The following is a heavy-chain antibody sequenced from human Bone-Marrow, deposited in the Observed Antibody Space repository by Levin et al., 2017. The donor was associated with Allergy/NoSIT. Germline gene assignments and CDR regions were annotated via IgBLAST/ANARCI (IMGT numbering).Heavy chain of an antibody. CDR1: GYTFTSYG. V-gene: IGHV1-18*01. Sequence: ASVKVSCKASGYTFTSYGISWVRQAPGQGLEWMGWISAYNGNTNYAQKLQGRVTMTTDTSTSTAYMELRSLRSDDTAVYYCARDSELLWFGELSFYGMDVWGQGTTVTVSS. D-gene: IGHD3-10*01. J-gene: IGHJ6*02. CDR3: ARDSELLWFGELSFYGMDV. CDR2: ISAYNGNT.